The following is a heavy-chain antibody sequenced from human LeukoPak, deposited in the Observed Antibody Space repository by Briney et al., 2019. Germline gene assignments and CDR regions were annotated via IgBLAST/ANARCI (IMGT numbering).Heavy chain of an antibody. CDR3: ARAPTAAGTLSFDY. CDR1: GFTFSSYW. D-gene: IGHD6-13*01. CDR2: IKQDGSEK. Sequence: SGGSLRLSCAASGFTFSSYWMSWVRQAPGKGLEWVANIKQDGSEKYYVDSVKGRFTISRDNAKNSLYLQMNSLRAEDTAVYYCARAPTAAGTLSFDYWGQGTLVTVSS. V-gene: IGHV3-7*01. J-gene: IGHJ4*02.